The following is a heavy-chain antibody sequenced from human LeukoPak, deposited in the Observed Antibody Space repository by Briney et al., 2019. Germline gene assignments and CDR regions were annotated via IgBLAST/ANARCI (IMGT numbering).Heavy chain of an antibody. CDR2: IYYSGST. D-gene: IGHD3-22*01. CDR1: GGSISSYY. V-gene: IGHV4-59*01. J-gene: IGHJ4*02. Sequence: PSETLSLTCTVSGGSISSYYWRWIRQPPGKGLEWIGYIYYSGSTNYNPSLKSRVTISVDTSKNQFSLKLSSVTVADTAVYYCARDVREGYYDSSGYYTDYWGQGTLVTVSS. CDR3: ARDVREGYYDSSGYYTDY.